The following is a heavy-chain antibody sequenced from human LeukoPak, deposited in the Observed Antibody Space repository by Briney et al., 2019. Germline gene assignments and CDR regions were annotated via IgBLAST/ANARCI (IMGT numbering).Heavy chain of an antibody. CDR1: GYTFTGYY. J-gene: IGHJ3*02. Sequence: APVKVSCKASGYTFTGYYMHWVRQAPGQGLEWMGWINPNSGGTNYAQKFQGRVTMTRDTSISTAYMELSRLRSDDTAVYYCARCPWYCSGGSCYSLAFDIWGQGTMVTVSS. CDR2: INPNSGGT. D-gene: IGHD2-15*01. CDR3: ARCPWYCSGGSCYSLAFDI. V-gene: IGHV1-2*02.